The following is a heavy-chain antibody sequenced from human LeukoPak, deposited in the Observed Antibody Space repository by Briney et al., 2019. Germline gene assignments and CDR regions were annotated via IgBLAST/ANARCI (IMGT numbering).Heavy chain of an antibody. V-gene: IGHV1-8*01. CDR3: ARGFLDYDTTDYAFSYY. CDR2: MNPNNGNT. Sequence: ASVKVSCKASGYTFTNYDITWVRQASGEGLEWMGWMNPNNGNTGYAQRFQGRVTLTRDTYISTAYMELSSLKSEDTAVYYYARGFLDYDTTDYAFSYYWGQGTLVTVSS. J-gene: IGHJ4*02. D-gene: IGHD3-22*01. CDR1: GYTFTNYD.